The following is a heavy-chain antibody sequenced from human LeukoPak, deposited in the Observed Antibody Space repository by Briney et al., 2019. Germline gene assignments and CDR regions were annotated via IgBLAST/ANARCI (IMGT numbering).Heavy chain of an antibody. J-gene: IGHJ4*02. D-gene: IGHD3-10*02. CDR1: GYTFTSYA. V-gene: IGHV1-3*03. CDR3: ARDVRGVKRWGPPDY. CDR2: INAGNGNT. Sequence: ASVKVSCKASGYTFTSYAMHWVRQAPGQRLEWTGWINAGNGNTKYSQEFQGRVTITRDTSASTAYMELSSLRSEDTAVYYCARDVRGVKRWGPPDYWGQGTLVTVSS.